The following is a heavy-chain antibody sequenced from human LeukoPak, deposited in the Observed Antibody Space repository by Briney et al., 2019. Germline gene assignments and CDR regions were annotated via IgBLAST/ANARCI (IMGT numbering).Heavy chain of an antibody. V-gene: IGHV1-18*01. Sequence: ASVRVSCKASDYIFTSDGISWVRQAPGQGLEWMGWISTSTGNTDYAQKFQGRVTLTTDTSTSTAYMEMRNLRSDDTAVYYCTRVRSPGILDYWGQGTLVTVSS. CDR1: DYIFTSDG. CDR2: ISTSTGNT. D-gene: IGHD6-13*01. J-gene: IGHJ4*02. CDR3: TRVRSPGILDY.